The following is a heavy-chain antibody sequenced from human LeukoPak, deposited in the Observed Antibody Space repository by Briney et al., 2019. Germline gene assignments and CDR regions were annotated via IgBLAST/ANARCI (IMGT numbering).Heavy chain of an antibody. CDR3: AREGDSTSSYDY. Sequence: GESLKISCKGSGYSFTSYWISWVRQMPGKGLEWMGRIDPSDSYTNYSPSFQGHVTISAGKSISTAYLQWSSLKDSDTAMYYCAREGDSTSSYDYWGQGTLVTVSS. V-gene: IGHV5-10-1*01. J-gene: IGHJ4*02. CDR2: IDPSDSYT. D-gene: IGHD2-2*01. CDR1: GYSFTSYW.